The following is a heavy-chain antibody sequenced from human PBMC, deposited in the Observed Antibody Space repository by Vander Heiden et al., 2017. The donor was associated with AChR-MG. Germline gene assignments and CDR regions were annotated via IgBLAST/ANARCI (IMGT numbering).Heavy chain of an antibody. CDR1: GGSISSYY. CDR2: IYYSGST. Sequence: ESGPGLVKPSETLSLTCTVSGGSISSYYWSWIRQPPGKGLEWIGYIYYSGSTNYNPSLKSRVTISVDTSKNQFSLKLSSVTAADTAVYYCARDVGSGSYYWFDPWGQGTLVTVSS. V-gene: IGHV4-59*01. CDR3: ARDVGSGSYYWFDP. D-gene: IGHD3-10*01. J-gene: IGHJ5*02.